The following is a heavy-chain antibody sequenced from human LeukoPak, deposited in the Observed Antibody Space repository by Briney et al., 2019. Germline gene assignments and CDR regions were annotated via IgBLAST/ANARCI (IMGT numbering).Heavy chain of an antibody. CDR2: IIPIFGTA. V-gene: IGHV1-69*13. Sequence: SVKVSCKASGYTFTSYDINWVRQAPGQGLEWMGGIIPIFGTANYAQKFQGRVTITADESTSTAYMELSSLRSEDTAVYYCARAVQWLVPGRGWFDPWGRGTLVTVSS. J-gene: IGHJ5*02. D-gene: IGHD6-19*01. CDR3: ARAVQWLVPGRGWFDP. CDR1: GYTFTSYD.